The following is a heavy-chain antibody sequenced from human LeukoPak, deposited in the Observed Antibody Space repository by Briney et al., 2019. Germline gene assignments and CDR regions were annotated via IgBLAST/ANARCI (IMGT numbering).Heavy chain of an antibody. Sequence: SQTLSLTCTVSGGSISSIPYYWGWIRQPPGKGLEWIGSVYYSGSTSYNPPLKSRVTISVDTSKNQFSLKLNSVTAADTAVYYCARPLTGYSYFDYWGQGTLVTVSS. V-gene: IGHV4-39*01. CDR3: ARPLTGYSYFDY. CDR2: VYYSGST. J-gene: IGHJ4*02. CDR1: GGSISSIPYY. D-gene: IGHD3-9*01.